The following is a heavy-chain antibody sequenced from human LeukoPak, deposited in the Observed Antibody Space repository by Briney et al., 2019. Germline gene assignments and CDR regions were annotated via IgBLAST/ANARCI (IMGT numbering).Heavy chain of an antibody. V-gene: IGHV3-30*04. CDR1: GFTFSSYA. J-gene: IGHJ6*03. D-gene: IGHD2-2*01. CDR3: ARVSRSCSSTSCSHYYYYYMDV. Sequence: PGGSLRLSCAASGFTFSSYAMHWVRQAPGKGLEWVAVTSYDGRNKYYADSVKGRFTISRDNSKNTLYLQMNSLRAEDTAVYYCARVSRSCSSTSCSHYYYYYMDVWGKGTTVTVSS. CDR2: TSYDGRNK.